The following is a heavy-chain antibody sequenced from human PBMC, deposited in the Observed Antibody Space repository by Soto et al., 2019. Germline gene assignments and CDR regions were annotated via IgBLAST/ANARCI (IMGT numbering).Heavy chain of an antibody. CDR2: IYYSGST. Sequence: PSETLSLTCTVSGGSISSSSYYWGWIRQPQGKGLEWIGSIYYSGSTYYNPSLKSRVTISVDTSKNQFSLKLSSVTAADTAVYYCASILRGYYYYMDVWGKGTTVTVSS. CDR3: ASILRGYYYYMDV. V-gene: IGHV4-39*01. J-gene: IGHJ6*03. CDR1: GGSISSSSYY. D-gene: IGHD1-26*01.